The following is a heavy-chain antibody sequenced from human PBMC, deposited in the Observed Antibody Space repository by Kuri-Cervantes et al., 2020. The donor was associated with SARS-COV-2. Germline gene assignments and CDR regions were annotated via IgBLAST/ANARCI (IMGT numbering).Heavy chain of an antibody. CDR2: ISSSSSYI. J-gene: IGHJ5*02. Sequence: GGSLRLSCAASGFTFSSYAMHWVRQAPGKGLEWVSSISSSSSYIYYADSVKGRFTISRDNAKNSLYLQMNSLRAEDTAVYYCASFGGSGYYGENWFDPWGQGTLVTVSS. V-gene: IGHV3-21*04. CDR1: GFTFSSYA. D-gene: IGHD3-3*01. CDR3: ASFGGSGYYGENWFDP.